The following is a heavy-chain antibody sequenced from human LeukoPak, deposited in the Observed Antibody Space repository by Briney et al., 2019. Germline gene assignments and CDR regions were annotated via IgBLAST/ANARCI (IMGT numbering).Heavy chain of an antibody. V-gene: IGHV3-7*01. CDR2: IKQDGSEK. CDR3: ARVKTYYDILTGYCFDY. Sequence: GGSLRLSCAASGFTFSSYCMSWVRQAPGKGLEWVANIKQDGSEKYYVDSVKGRFTISRDNAKNSLYLQMNSLRAEDTAVYYCARVKTYYDILTGYCFDYWGQGTLVTVSS. J-gene: IGHJ4*02. D-gene: IGHD3-9*01. CDR1: GFTFSSYC.